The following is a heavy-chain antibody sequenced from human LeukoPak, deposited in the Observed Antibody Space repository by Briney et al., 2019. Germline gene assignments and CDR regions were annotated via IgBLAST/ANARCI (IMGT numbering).Heavy chain of an antibody. CDR2: IYYSGST. J-gene: IGHJ4*02. CDR1: GGSISSYY. CDR3: ARDGYDGMDY. Sequence: SETLSLTCTVSGGSISSYYWDWIRQPPGKGLEWIGYIYYSGSTNYNPSLKSRVTISVDTSKNQFSLKLSSVTAADTAVYYCARDGYDGMDYWGQGTLVTVSS. V-gene: IGHV4-59*01. D-gene: IGHD5-12*01.